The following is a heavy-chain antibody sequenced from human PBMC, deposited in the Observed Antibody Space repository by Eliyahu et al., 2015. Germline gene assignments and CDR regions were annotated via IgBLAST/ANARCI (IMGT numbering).Heavy chain of an antibody. V-gene: IGHV3-33*08. CDR3: ARDGHGFTNPKYYFDH. J-gene: IGHJ4*02. CDR1: GLTFTTYA. CDR2: IWYDGSYK. D-gene: IGHD5-24*01. Sequence: QAQLVESGGGVVQPGSSLRLSCAASGLTFTTYAMHWVRQAPGKGLEWVAIIWYDGSYKYYADSVKGRFTISRDNLERTVHLQMDSLRVEDTAVYFCARDGHGFTNPKYYFDHWSQGTLVTVSS.